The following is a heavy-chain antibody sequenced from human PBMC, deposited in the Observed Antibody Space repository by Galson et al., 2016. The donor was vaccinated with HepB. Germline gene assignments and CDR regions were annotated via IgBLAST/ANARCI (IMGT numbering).Heavy chain of an antibody. CDR2: INGDGTSA. V-gene: IGHV3-74*01. J-gene: IGHJ3*02. D-gene: IGHD3-10*01. Sequence: SLRLSCAASGFTFSNHWMHWVRQAPWKGLVWVSRINGDGTSAFYADSVKDRFTVSRDNAKNTVYMQMNTLRVEDTAVYYCASKVARVSIGVFDIWGQGTMVTVSS. CDR3: ASKVARVSIGVFDI. CDR1: GFTFSNHW.